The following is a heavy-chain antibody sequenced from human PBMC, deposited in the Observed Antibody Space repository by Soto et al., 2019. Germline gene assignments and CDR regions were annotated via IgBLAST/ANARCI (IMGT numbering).Heavy chain of an antibody. J-gene: IGHJ3*02. CDR3: APGPPWMDAFDI. D-gene: IGHD5-12*01. Sequence: QVQLQESGPGLVKPSETLSLTCTVSGVSISSDYWTWIRQSPGKGLEWIAYTSHTGTTAYNPSLKSRVTISLATSKNQFSLKLSSVTAADTAVYYCAPGPPWMDAFDIWGQGTKVTVSP. CDR2: TSHTGTT. V-gene: IGHV4-59*01. CDR1: GVSISSDY.